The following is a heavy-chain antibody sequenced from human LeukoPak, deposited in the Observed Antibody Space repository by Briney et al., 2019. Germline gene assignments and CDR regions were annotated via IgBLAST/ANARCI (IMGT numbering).Heavy chain of an antibody. CDR1: GGSISSTSYY. J-gene: IGHJ5*02. D-gene: IGHD6-13*01. CDR3: ARGGVLNSFDP. V-gene: IGHV4-39*07. Sequence: PSETLSLTCTVAGGSISSTSYYWGWIRQPPGKGLEWIGSINYSRNTYYNPSLKSRVTISVDTSKNQFSLDLGSVTAADTAVYYCARGGVLNSFDPWGQGTLVTVSS. CDR2: INYSRNT.